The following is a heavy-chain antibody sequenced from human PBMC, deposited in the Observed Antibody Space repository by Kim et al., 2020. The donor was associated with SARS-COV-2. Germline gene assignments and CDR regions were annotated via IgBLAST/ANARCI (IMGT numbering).Heavy chain of an antibody. CDR2: FSLDTDRI. CDR3: TKDIKPGGADV. Sequence: GGSLRLSCTISGFTFHQYAVHWVRQAPGKGLEWVSGFSLDTDRIGYAASVRGRFTISRDYAKNSVHLQMDRLSAEDTAFYYCTKDIKPGGADVWGQGTPVTVSS. V-gene: IGHV3-9*01. CDR1: GFTFHQYA. J-gene: IGHJ6*02.